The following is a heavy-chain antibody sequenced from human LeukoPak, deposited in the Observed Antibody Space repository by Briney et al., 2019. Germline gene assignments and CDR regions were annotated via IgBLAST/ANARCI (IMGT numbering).Heavy chain of an antibody. J-gene: IGHJ3*02. CDR3: AKSNGYGLIDI. D-gene: IGHD3-22*01. CDR2: IYHSGIT. CDR1: GYSIRSGFY. Sequence: PSETLSLTCTVSGYSIRSGFYWGWIRQPPGKGLEWIGNIYHSGITYSTPSLKSRVTISVDTSRNQFSLKLNSVTAADTAVYYCAKSNGYGLIDIWGQGTMVTVSS. V-gene: IGHV4-38-2*02.